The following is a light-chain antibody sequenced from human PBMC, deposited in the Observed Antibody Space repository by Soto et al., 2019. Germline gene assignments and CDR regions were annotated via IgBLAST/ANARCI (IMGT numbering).Light chain of an antibody. J-gene: IGKJ5*01. CDR1: QSVSSTY. Sequence: EIVLTQSPVTLSLSPDEIATLSCSASQSVSSTYLAWYQQKPGQAPRLLIYGASSRATGIPDRFSGSGSGTDFTLTISRVEPEDFAVYYCQKYVSLPINFGQGTRLEIK. CDR3: QKYVSLPIN. V-gene: IGKV3-20*01. CDR2: GAS.